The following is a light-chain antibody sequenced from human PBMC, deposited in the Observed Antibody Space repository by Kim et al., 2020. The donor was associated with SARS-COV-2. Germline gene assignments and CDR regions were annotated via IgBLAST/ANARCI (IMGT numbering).Light chain of an antibody. CDR2: RTN. J-gene: IGLJ2*01. CDR3: AAWDDTLGAVV. CDR1: SSNIGTNY. Sequence: SVLTQPPSASGTPGQRVTISCSGSSSNIGTNYVYWYQQLPRTAPKLLIYRTNQRPSGVPDRFSGSKSGTSASLAISGLRSEDEADYYCAAWDDTLGAVVFGGGTQLTVL. V-gene: IGLV1-47*01.